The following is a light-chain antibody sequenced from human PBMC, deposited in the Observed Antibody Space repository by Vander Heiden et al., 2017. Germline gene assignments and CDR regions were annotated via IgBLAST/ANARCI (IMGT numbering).Light chain of an antibody. V-gene: IGKV2-28*01. CDR3: MQALQTPLT. Sequence: DIVMTQSPLSLPVPPGDSASISCRFSQSVLHSNGYNYLDWYLQKPGQSPQLLIYLGSNRASGVPDRFSGSGSGTDFTLKISRVEAEDVGVYYCMQALQTPLTFGGGTKVEIK. CDR1: QSVLHSNGYNY. CDR2: LGS. J-gene: IGKJ4*01.